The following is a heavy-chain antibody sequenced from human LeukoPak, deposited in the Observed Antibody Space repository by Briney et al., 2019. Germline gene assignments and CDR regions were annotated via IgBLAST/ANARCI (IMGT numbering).Heavy chain of an antibody. D-gene: IGHD5-12*01. V-gene: IGHV1-8*01. Sequence: VASVKVSCKASGYTFTSYDINWVRQATGQGLEWMGWMNPKSGNTGYARKFQGRVTMTMSTSVGTAYMELSSLGSEDTAVYYCARGSTADTVAVPLKYWGQGTLVSVSS. J-gene: IGHJ4*02. CDR1: GYTFTSYD. CDR3: ARGSTADTVAVPLKY. CDR2: MNPKSGNT.